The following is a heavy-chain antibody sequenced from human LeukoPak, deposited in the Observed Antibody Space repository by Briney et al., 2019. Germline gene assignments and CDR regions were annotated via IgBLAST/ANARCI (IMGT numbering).Heavy chain of an antibody. J-gene: IGHJ3*02. CDR2: FDPEDGET. CDR1: GYTLTELS. CDR3: AREHDFWSPYAFDI. D-gene: IGHD3-3*01. Sequence: ASVKVSCKVSGYTLTELSMHWVRQAPGKGLEWMGGFDPEDGETIYAQKFQGRVTITRDTSATTAYMELSTLRSEDTAVYYCAREHDFWSPYAFDIWGQGTMVTVSS. V-gene: IGHV1-24*01.